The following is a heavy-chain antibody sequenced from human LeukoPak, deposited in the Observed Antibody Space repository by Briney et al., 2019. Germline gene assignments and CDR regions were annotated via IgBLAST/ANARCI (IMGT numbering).Heavy chain of an antibody. V-gene: IGHV4-59*01. D-gene: IGHD1-26*01. CDR1: GGSISSYY. CDR2: IYYSGST. J-gene: IGHJ4*02. Sequence: SETLSLTCTVSGGSISSYYWSWIRQPPGKGLEWIGYIYYSGSTNYNPSLKSRVTISVDTSKNQFSLKLSSVTAADTAVYYCAREVVGATWVYYWGQGTLGTVSS. CDR3: AREVVGATWVYY.